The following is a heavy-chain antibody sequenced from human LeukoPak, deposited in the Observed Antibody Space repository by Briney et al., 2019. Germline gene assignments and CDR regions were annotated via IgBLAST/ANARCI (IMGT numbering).Heavy chain of an antibody. J-gene: IGHJ4*02. CDR3: ARGTVVITMIDY. CDR2: IYYSGST. CDR1: GGSISSGGYY. Sequence: PSETLSLTCTVSGGSISSGGYYWSWIRQHPGKGLEWIGYIYYSGSTYYNPSLKSRVTISVDTSKNPFSLKLSSVTAADTAVYYCARGTVVITMIDYWGQGTLVTVSS. V-gene: IGHV4-31*03. D-gene: IGHD3-22*01.